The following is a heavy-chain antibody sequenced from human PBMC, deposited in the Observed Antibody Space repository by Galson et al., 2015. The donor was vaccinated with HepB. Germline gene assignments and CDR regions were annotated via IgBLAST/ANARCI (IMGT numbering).Heavy chain of an antibody. D-gene: IGHD3-22*01. CDR2: IYSGGST. CDR3: ARDYYDTTSDRTFDI. V-gene: IGHV3-66*01. J-gene: IGHJ3*02. Sequence: SLRLSCAASGFTVSSNYMSWVRQAPGKGLEWVSVIYSGGSTYYADSVKGRFTISRDNSKNTLYLQMNSLRAEDTAVYYCARDYYDTTSDRTFDIWGQGTMVTVSS. CDR1: GFTVSSNY.